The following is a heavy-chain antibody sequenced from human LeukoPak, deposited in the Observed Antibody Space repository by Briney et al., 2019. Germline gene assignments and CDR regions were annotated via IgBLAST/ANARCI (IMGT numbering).Heavy chain of an antibody. V-gene: IGHV1-69*13. CDR3: ARVPADHHSIVDY. CDR2: IIPIVGTT. D-gene: IGHD2-15*01. Sequence: SVKVSCKASGGTFSSYAISWVRQAPGQGLEWMGVIIPIVGTTNYAQKFQGRVTISADASTNTLYMDLSSLGSEDTDVYYCARVPADHHSIVDYWGQGTLVTVSS. CDR1: GGTFSSYA. J-gene: IGHJ4*02.